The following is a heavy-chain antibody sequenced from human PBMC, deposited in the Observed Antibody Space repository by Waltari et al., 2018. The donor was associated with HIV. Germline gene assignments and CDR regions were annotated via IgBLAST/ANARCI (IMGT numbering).Heavy chain of an antibody. D-gene: IGHD5-18*01. CDR2: INHRGIR. J-gene: IGHJ4*02. Sequence: VRHSPKKGLEWIGAINHRGIRLYNPSLRRRLNISVDTSKNQFSLKLASLTAADTATYYCARWRDRWGYFYQFYFFDYWSQGHLVAVSS. V-gene: IGHV4-34*10. CDR3: ARWRDRWGYFYQFYFFDY.